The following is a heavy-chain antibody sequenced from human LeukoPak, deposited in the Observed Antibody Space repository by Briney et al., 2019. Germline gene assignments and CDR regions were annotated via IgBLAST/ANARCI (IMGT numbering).Heavy chain of an antibody. J-gene: IGHJ5*02. D-gene: IGHD6-13*01. CDR1: GGSIGSSSYY. Sequence: SETLSLTCTVSGGSIGSSSYYWVWIRQPPGKGLEWIGNIYYSGSTYFNPSLKSRVTISVDTSKNQFSLKLSSVTAADRAVYYCARDFPGIAAAGGFDPWGQGTLVTVSS. V-gene: IGHV4-39*07. CDR2: IYYSGST. CDR3: ARDFPGIAAAGGFDP.